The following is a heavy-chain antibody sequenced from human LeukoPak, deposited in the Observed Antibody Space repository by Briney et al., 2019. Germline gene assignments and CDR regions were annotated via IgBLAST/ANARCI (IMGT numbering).Heavy chain of an antibody. CDR1: GGSISSSSYY. Sequence: SETLSLTCTVPGGSISSSSYYWGWIRQPPGKGLDWIGHLYTSVGTNYNPSLKSRLTISVDTSKNQFSLRLSSVTAADTAVYYRAKKWLQSPCVDWGQGTLVTVSS. J-gene: IGHJ4*02. CDR2: LYTSVGT. D-gene: IGHD5-24*01. V-gene: IGHV4-39*01. CDR3: AKKWLQSPCVD.